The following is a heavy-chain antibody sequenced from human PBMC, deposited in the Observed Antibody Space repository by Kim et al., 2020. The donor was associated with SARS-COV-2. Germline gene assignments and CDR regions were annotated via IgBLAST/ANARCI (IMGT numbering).Heavy chain of an antibody. CDR3: ARDRNIRGGGGKYYYGMDV. V-gene: IGHV3-30*04. CDR1: GFTFSSYA. D-gene: IGHD3-10*01. Sequence: GGSLRLSCAASGFTFSSYAMHWVRQAPGKGLEWVAVISYDGSNKYYADSVKGRFTISRDNSKNTLYLQMNSLRAEDTAVYYCARDRNIRGGGGKYYYGMDVWGQGTTVTVSS. CDR2: ISYDGSNK. J-gene: IGHJ6*02.